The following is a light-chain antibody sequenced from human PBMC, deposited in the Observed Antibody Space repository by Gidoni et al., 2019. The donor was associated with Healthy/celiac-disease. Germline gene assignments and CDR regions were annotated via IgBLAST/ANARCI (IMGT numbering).Light chain of an antibody. J-gene: IGLJ2*01. CDR3: CSYAGSGVV. Sequence: SGVSNRFSGSKSGNTASLTISGLQAEDEADYYCCSYAGSGVVFGGGTKLTVL. V-gene: IGLV2-23*01.